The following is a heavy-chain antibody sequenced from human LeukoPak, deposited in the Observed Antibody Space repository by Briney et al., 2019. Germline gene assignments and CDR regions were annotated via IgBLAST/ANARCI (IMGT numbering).Heavy chain of an antibody. J-gene: IGHJ4*02. CDR2: ISGSGGST. Sequence: PGGSLRLSCAASGFTFSSHAMSWVRQAPGKGLEWVSAISGSGGSTYYADSVKGRFTISRDNSKNTLYLQMNSLRAEDTAVYYCAKRATVNGEKYYFDYWGQGTLVTVSS. D-gene: IGHD4-11*01. CDR3: AKRATVNGEKYYFDY. V-gene: IGHV3-23*01. CDR1: GFTFSSHA.